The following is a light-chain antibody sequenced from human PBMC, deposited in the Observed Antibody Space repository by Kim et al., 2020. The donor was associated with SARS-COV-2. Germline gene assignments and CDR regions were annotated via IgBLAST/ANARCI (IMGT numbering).Light chain of an antibody. J-gene: IGKJ4*01. CDR3: QHCGSSPLT. V-gene: IGKV3-20*01. Sequence: SQGERAAPSCRASQTGTSGYLAWYQQKPGQAPRLLTYGSSSRATGIPDRFSVSGAGTNFTLTIRRLEPEDIAMYYCQHCGSSPLTFGGGTKVEIK. CDR1: QTGTSGY. CDR2: GSS.